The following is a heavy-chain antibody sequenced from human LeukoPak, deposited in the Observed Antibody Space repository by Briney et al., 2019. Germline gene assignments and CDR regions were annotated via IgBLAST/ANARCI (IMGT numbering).Heavy chain of an antibody. D-gene: IGHD5-24*01. CDR2: ISSSGSTI. V-gene: IGHV3-11*01. J-gene: IGHJ4*02. Sequence: PGGSLRLSCAASGSTFSDYYMSWIRQAPGKGLEWVSYISSSGSTIYYADSVKGRFTISRDNAKNSLYLQMNSLRAEDTAVYYCARSVEMATILLDYWGQGTLVTVSS. CDR1: GSTFSDYY. CDR3: ARSVEMATILLDY.